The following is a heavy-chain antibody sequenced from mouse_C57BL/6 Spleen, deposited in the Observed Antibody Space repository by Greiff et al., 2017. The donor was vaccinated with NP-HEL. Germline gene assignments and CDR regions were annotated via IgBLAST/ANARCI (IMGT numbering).Heavy chain of an antibody. V-gene: IGHV3-6*01. CDR1: GYSITSGYY. CDR2: ISYDGSN. CDR3: ARGETTVVPNWYFDV. J-gene: IGHJ1*03. Sequence: DVQLQESGPGLVKPSQSLSLTCSVTGYSITSGYYWNWIRQFPGNKLEWMGYISYDGSNNYNPSLKNRISITRDTSKNQFFLKLNSVTTEDTATYYCARGETTVVPNWYFDVWGTGTTVTVSS. D-gene: IGHD1-1*01.